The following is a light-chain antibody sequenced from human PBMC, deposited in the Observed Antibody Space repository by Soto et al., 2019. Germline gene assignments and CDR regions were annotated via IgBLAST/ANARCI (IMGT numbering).Light chain of an antibody. J-gene: IGKJ1*01. Sequence: DIQMTQSPSSLSASVGARVTITCRASQSISSYLNWYQQKPGKAPKLLIYAASSLQSGVPSRFSGSGSGTDFTLTISSLQPEDSAIYYCQQADTFPITFGQGTKVDI. V-gene: IGKV1-39*01. CDR2: AAS. CDR1: QSISSY. CDR3: QQADTFPIT.